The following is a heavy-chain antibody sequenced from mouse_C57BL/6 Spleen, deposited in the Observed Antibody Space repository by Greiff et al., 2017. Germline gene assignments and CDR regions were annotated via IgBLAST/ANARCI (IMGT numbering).Heavy chain of an antibody. CDR2: IRNKANGYTT. Sequence: EVMLVESGGGLVQPGGSLSLSCAASGFTFTDYYMSWVRQPPGKALEWLGFIRNKANGYTTEYSASVKGRFTISSDNSQSILYLQMNALRAEYSATYYCARYMYGSRRAMDYWGQGTSVTVSS. V-gene: IGHV7-3*01. CDR3: ARYMYGSRRAMDY. CDR1: GFTFTDYY. D-gene: IGHD1-1*01. J-gene: IGHJ4*01.